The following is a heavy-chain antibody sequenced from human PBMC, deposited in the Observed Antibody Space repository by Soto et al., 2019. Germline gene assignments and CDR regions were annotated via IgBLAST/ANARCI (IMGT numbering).Heavy chain of an antibody. Sequence: SVKVSCKASGGTFSSYAISWVRQAPGQGLEWMGGIIPIFGTANYAQKFQGGVTITADESTSTAYMELSSLRSEDTAVYYCATGIAAAGRPLIDYWGQGTLVTVSS. D-gene: IGHD6-13*01. J-gene: IGHJ4*02. V-gene: IGHV1-69*13. CDR3: ATGIAAAGRPLIDY. CDR2: IIPIFGTA. CDR1: GGTFSSYA.